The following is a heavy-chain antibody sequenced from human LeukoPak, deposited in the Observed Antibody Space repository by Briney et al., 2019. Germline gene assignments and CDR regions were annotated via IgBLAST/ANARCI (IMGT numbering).Heavy chain of an antibody. CDR2: ISGSGGST. CDR1: GFTFDNYA. CDR3: AKDAELLPVTYYFDY. J-gene: IGHJ4*02. D-gene: IGHD1-7*01. Sequence: GGSLRLSCEASGFTFDNYAMNWVRQAPGKGLEWVSAISGSGGSTYYADSVKGRFTISRDNSKNTLYLQMNSLRAEDTAVYYCAKDAELLPVTYYFDYWGQGTLVTVSS. V-gene: IGHV3-23*01.